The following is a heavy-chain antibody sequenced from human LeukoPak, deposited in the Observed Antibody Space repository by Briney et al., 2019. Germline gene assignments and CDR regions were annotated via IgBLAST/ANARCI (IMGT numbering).Heavy chain of an antibody. CDR1: GFTFSGYW. D-gene: IGHD2-8*02. CDR3: ARVSVVSYYFDY. J-gene: IGHJ4*02. V-gene: IGHV3-7*01. CDR2: IKLDGSEK. Sequence: GGSLRLSCAASGFTFSGYWMTWFRQAPGKGLEWVANIKLDGSEKYYVDSVKGRFTISRDNAKNSLYLQMNSLRAEDTAVYYCARVSVVSYYFDYWGQGTLVTVSS.